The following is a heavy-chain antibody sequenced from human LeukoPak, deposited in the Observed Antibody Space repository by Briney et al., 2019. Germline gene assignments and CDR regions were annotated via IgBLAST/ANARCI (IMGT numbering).Heavy chain of an antibody. CDR2: IKQDGSEI. V-gene: IGHV3-7*01. Sequence: GGSLRLSCVVSGFTFSNAWMSWIRQAPGKGLEWVANIKQDGSEIKYVDSVKGRFTISRDNAKNSLYLQMNSLRVEDTGVYYCARGSGWYLPWGQGTLVTVSS. D-gene: IGHD6-19*01. J-gene: IGHJ5*02. CDR1: GFTFSNAW. CDR3: ARGSGWYLP.